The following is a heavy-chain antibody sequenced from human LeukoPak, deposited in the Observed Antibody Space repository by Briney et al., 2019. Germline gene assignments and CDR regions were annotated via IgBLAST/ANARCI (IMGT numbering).Heavy chain of an antibody. J-gene: IGHJ6*03. Sequence: SVKVSCKASGGTFSSYAINWVRQAPGQGPEWMGRIIPISGTINYAQKFQGRVTITADKSTSTAYMELSSLKSEDTAVYYCARDSGGPYYYYYYMDVWGKGTPITVPS. CDR1: GGTFSSYA. CDR3: ARDSGGPYYYYYYMDV. V-gene: IGHV1-69*06. CDR2: IIPISGTI. D-gene: IGHD2-15*01.